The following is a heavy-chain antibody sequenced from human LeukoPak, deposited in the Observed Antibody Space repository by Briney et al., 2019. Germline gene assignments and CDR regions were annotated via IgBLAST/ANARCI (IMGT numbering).Heavy chain of an antibody. V-gene: IGHV3-23*01. CDR1: GFTFSNYG. J-gene: IGHJ6*02. D-gene: IGHD4-17*01. CDR3: AKERSNTVTDSSRYYGMDV. Sequence: GGSLRLSCTASGFTFSNYGMSWVRQAPGKGLEWVSGLNNNGGSIYYADSVKGRFTISRDNSKNTLYLQMNSLRAEDTARYYCAKERSNTVTDSSRYYGMDVWGQGTTVTVSS. CDR2: LNNNGGSI.